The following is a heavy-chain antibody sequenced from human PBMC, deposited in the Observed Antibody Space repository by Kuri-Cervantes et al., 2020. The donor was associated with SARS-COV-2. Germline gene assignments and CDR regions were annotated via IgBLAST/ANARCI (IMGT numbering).Heavy chain of an antibody. D-gene: IGHD2-21*02. CDR1: GGSFSGYY. V-gene: IGHV4-34*01. Sequence: SETLSLTCAVYGGSFSGYYWSWIRQPPGKGLEWIGEINHSGSTNYNPSLKSRVTISVDTSKNQFSLKLSSVTAADTAVYYCARWGLGIVVLTANWFDPWGQGTLVTVSS. CDR2: INHSGST. CDR3: ARWGLGIVVLTANWFDP. J-gene: IGHJ5*02.